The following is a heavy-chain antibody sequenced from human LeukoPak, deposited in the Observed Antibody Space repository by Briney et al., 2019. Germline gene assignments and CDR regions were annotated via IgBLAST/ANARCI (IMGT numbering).Heavy chain of an antibody. CDR1: GFTFSSYA. Sequence: GGSLRLSCAASGFTFSSYAMSWVRQAPGKGLEWVSAISSSGGSTYNADSVKGRSTMSRDNSKNTLYLQMNSLRAEDTAEYYCAKDYYSNYVPYYFDYWGQGTLVTVSS. D-gene: IGHD4-11*01. CDR3: AKDYYSNYVPYYFDY. J-gene: IGHJ4*02. V-gene: IGHV3-23*01. CDR2: ISSSGGST.